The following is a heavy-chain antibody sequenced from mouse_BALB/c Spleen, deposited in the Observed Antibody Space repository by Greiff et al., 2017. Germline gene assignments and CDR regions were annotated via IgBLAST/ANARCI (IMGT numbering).Heavy chain of an antibody. D-gene: IGHD1-2*01. CDR3: ARSPTTATAWFAY. V-gene: IGHV5-17*02. CDR2: ISSGSSTI. J-gene: IGHJ3*01. Sequence: EVKLMESGGGLVQPGGSRKLSCAASGFTFSSFGMHWVRQAPEKGLEWVAYISSGSSTIYYADTVKGRFTISRDNPKNTLFLQMTSLRSEDTAMYYCARSPTTATAWFAYWGQGTLVTVSA. CDR1: GFTFSSFG.